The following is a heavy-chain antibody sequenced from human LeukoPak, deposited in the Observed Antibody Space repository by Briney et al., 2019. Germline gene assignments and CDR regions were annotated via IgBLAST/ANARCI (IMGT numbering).Heavy chain of an antibody. CDR1: GYTFTGYY. Sequence: ASVKVSCKASGYTFTGYYMHWVRQAPGQGLEWMGWINPNSGGTNYAQKFQGRVTMTRDTSISTAYMELSRLRSDDTAVYYCARGMWELRGNWFDPWGQGTLVTVSS. V-gene: IGHV1-2*02. CDR3: ARGMWELRGNWFDP. CDR2: INPNSGGT. D-gene: IGHD1-26*01. J-gene: IGHJ5*02.